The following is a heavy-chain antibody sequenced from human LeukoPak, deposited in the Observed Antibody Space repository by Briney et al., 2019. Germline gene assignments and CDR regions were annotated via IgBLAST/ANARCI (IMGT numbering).Heavy chain of an antibody. J-gene: IGHJ4*02. Sequence: GGSLRLSCAASGFTFSSYSMSWVRQAPGKGLEWVSSISSSSSYIYYADSVKVRFTISRDNAKNLLYLQMNSLRAEDTAVYYCARDLSFYYDFWSGYDWGQGTLVTVSS. CDR2: ISSSSSYI. D-gene: IGHD3-3*01. CDR3: ARDLSFYYDFWSGYD. V-gene: IGHV3-21*01. CDR1: GFTFSSYS.